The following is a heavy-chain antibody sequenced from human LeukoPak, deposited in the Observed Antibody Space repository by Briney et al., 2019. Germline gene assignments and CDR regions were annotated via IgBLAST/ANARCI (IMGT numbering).Heavy chain of an antibody. Sequence: GGSLRLSCAASGFTFRRFEMNWVRQAPGKGLEWVSYISSSGSTIYYADSVKGRLTTSRDNAKNSLFLQMNSLRAEDTALYDCAIFGDGGKVDYWGQGTLVTVSS. J-gene: IGHJ4*02. CDR3: AIFGDGGKVDY. V-gene: IGHV3-48*03. CDR2: ISSSGSTI. D-gene: IGHD4-23*01. CDR1: GFTFRRFE.